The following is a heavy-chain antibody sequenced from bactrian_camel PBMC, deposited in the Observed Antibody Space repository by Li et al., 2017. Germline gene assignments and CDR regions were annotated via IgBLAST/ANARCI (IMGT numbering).Heavy chain of an antibody. J-gene: IGHJ4*01. Sequence: HVQLVESGGGSVQAGGSLRLSCTAAGYIYYRRCLGWFRQAPGKEREGVATIDGDHTTAYADSVKGRFTISQDIAKNTLYLQMNNLKPEGTAMYYCAAVGPYSRTQSRDVRRALDYSGCSLDTGRFNYWGQGTQVTVS. CDR2: IDGDHTT. D-gene: IGHD6*01. CDR3: AAVGPYSRTQSRDVRRALDYSGCSLDTGRFNY. CDR1: GYIYYRRC. V-gene: IGHV3S57*01.